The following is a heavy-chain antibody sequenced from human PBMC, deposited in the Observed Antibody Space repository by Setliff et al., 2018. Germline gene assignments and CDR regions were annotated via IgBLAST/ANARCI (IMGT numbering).Heavy chain of an antibody. CDR3: ARHLSYSGETMDV. Sequence: PSEPLSLTCAVSGGAIDNRYYWGWIRQPPGKGLDWIGNINYSGSSYYNPSLKSRVTISVDTSKKYFFLNLTSVTAADTAVYYCARHLSYSGETMDVWGKGTTVTVSS. CDR2: INYSGSS. V-gene: IGHV4-39*01. CDR1: GGAIDNRYY. J-gene: IGHJ6*03. D-gene: IGHD5-12*01.